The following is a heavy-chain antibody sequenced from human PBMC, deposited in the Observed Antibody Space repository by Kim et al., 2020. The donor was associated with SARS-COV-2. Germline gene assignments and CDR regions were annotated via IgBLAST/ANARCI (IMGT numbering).Heavy chain of an antibody. D-gene: IGHD1-26*01. CDR3: TTYSGYYYYYGKDV. J-gene: IGHJ6*02. V-gene: IGHV3-15*01. Sequence: APVKAKFTISRDDSKNTLYLQMNSLKTEDPAVYYCTTYSGYYYYYGKDVWGQGTTVTVSS.